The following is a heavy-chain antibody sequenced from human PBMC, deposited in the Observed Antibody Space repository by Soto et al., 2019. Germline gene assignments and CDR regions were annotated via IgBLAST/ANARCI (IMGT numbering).Heavy chain of an antibody. V-gene: IGHV3-11*06. CDR2: ISSSSSYT. D-gene: IGHD3-10*01. J-gene: IGHJ4*02. Sequence: GGSLRLSCAASGFTFSDYYMSWIRQAPGKGLEWFSYISSSSSYTNYADAVKGRFTISRDNAKNSLYLQMNSLRAEDTAVYYCARIYYGSGSHVDYWRQGTLVTVSS. CDR3: ARIYYGSGSHVDY. CDR1: GFTFSDYY.